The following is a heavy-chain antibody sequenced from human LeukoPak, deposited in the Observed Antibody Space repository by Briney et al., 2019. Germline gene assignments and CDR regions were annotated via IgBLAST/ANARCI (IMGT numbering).Heavy chain of an antibody. Sequence: GGSLRLSCIASEFTFSSYWMSWVRQAPGKGLEWVANTEQHESEKNYGDSVKGRFTISRDNAKNSLYLQMNSLRVEDTAVYYCAREVGSPAVRSAFDIWGQGTMVTVSS. CDR2: TEQHESEK. CDR3: AREVGSPAVRSAFDI. J-gene: IGHJ3*02. CDR1: EFTFSSYW. D-gene: IGHD2-15*01. V-gene: IGHV3-7*01.